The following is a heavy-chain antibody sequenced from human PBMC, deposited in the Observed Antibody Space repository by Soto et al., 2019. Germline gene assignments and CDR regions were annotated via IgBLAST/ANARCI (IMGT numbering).Heavy chain of an antibody. D-gene: IGHD6-6*01. Sequence: SVKVSCKASGGTFSSYAISWVRQAPGQGLEWMGGIIPIFGTANYAQKFQGRVTITADESTSTAYMELSSLRSEDTAVYYCARFERFIAARPDPIVWGQGTLVTVSS. V-gene: IGHV1-69*13. CDR3: ARFERFIAARPDPIV. J-gene: IGHJ4*02. CDR2: IIPIFGTA. CDR1: GGTFSSYA.